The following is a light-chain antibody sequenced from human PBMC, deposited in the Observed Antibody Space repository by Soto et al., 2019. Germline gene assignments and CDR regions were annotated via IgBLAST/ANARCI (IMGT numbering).Light chain of an antibody. Sequence: QSALTQPASVSGSPGQSITISCTGTSSDVGGYNYVSWYQQHPGKAPKLMIYEVSNRPSGVSSRFSGSKSGNTASLTISGLQADDEADYYCSSYTSDTPGYVFGTGTKLTVL. CDR2: EVS. CDR3: SSYTSDTPGYV. CDR1: SSDVGGYNY. V-gene: IGLV2-14*01. J-gene: IGLJ1*01.